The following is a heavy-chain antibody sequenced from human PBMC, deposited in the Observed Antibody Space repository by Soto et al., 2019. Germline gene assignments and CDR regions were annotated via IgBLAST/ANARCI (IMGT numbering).Heavy chain of an antibody. D-gene: IGHD5-18*01. CDR2: IYHGGND. Sequence: QLQLQESGPGLVKPSETLSLTCTVSGGSITSTTYYWGWIRQPPGKGLEWIGSIYHGGNDYYNPSLKSQVSISVDTSRNQCSLQLNSVTAADAAVYFCVTMVTFPLYSYYCMDVWGKGTTVTVS. V-gene: IGHV4-39*01. J-gene: IGHJ6*03. CDR3: VTMVTFPLYSYYCMDV. CDR1: GGSITSTTYY.